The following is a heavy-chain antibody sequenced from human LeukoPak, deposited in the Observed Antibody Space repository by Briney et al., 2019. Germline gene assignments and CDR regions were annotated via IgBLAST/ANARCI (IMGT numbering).Heavy chain of an antibody. Sequence: SVKVSCKASGGTFSSDAISWVRQAPGQGLEWMGGIIPIFGTANYAQKFQGRVTITTDESTSTAYMELSSLRSEDTAVYYCARDTVGSGYDRLYYFDYWGQGTLVTVSS. CDR1: GGTFSSDA. D-gene: IGHD3-22*01. J-gene: IGHJ4*02. CDR3: ARDTVGSGYDRLYYFDY. V-gene: IGHV1-69*05. CDR2: IIPIFGTA.